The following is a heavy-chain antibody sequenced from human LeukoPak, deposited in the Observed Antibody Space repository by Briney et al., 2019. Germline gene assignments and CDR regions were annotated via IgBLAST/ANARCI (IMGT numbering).Heavy chain of an antibody. D-gene: IGHD2-21*01. CDR2: IYYSGST. CDR3: ARTGQPIGYYYYYYMDV. J-gene: IGHJ6*03. Sequence: PSETLSLTCTVSGGSISSYYWSWIRQPPGKGLEWIGYIYYSGSTNYNPSLKSRVTISVDTSKNQFSLKLRSVTAADTAVYYCARTGQPIGYYYYYYMDVWGKGTTVTISS. CDR1: GGSISSYY. V-gene: IGHV4-59*01.